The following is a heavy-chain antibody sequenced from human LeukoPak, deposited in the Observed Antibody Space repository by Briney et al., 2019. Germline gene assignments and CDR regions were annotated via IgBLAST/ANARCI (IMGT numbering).Heavy chain of an antibody. J-gene: IGHJ4*02. CDR2: IIPIFGTA. V-gene: IGHV1-69*05. CDR3: ARDPEFGYNLGFDY. CDR1: GGTFSSYA. Sequence: GASVKVSCKASGGTFSSYAISWVRQAPGQGLEWMGGIIPIFGTANYAQKFQGRVTMTRDTSTSTVYMELSSLRSEDTAVYYCARDPEFGYNLGFDYWGQGTLVTVSS. D-gene: IGHD5-24*01.